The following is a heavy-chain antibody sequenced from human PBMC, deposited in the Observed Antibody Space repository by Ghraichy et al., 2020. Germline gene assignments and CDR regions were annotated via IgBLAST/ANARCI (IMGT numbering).Heavy chain of an antibody. D-gene: IGHD3-22*01. CDR1: GFTVSSNY. J-gene: IGHJ4*02. Sequence: GSLRLSCAASGFTVSSNYMSWVRQAPGKGLEWVSVIYSGGSTYYADSVKGRFTISRDNSKNTLYLQMNSLRAEDTAVYYCARAVVITTGPGYFDYWGQGTLVTVSS. V-gene: IGHV3-53*01. CDR3: ARAVVITTGPGYFDY. CDR2: IYSGGST.